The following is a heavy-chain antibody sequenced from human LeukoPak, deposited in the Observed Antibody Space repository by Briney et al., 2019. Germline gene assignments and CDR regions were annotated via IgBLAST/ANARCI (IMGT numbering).Heavy chain of an antibody. CDR3: ARGGYLPGYMDV. D-gene: IGHD6-13*01. CDR1: GDSISTSNSY. Sequence: SETLSLTCTASGDSISTSNSYWGWIRQPPGKGLEWIGSIYYSGNTYYNASLKSRVTISVDTSKNQFSLKLSSVTAADTAVYYCARGGYLPGYMDVWGKGTTVTVSS. J-gene: IGHJ6*03. CDR2: IYYSGNT. V-gene: IGHV4-39*07.